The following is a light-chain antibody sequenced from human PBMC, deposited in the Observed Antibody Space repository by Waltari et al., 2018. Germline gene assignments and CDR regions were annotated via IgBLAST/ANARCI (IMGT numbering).Light chain of an antibody. V-gene: IGLV2-23*02. CDR3: CSYAGSSTYV. Sequence: QSALTQPASVSGSPGQSITISCTGTSSDVGGYKYVPWYQQHPGKAPKLMIYDVTKRPSGVSNRFSGSKSGNTASLTISGLQAEDEADYHCCSYAGSSTYVFVIGTKVTVL. J-gene: IGLJ1*01. CDR2: DVT. CDR1: SSDVGGYKY.